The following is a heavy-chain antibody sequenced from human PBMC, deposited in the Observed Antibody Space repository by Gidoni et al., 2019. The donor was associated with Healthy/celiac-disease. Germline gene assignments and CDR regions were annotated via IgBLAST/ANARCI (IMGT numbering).Heavy chain of an antibody. CDR3: AKDRDYGDYEDAFDI. CDR1: GFTFDDYA. D-gene: IGHD4-17*01. Sequence: EVQLVESGGGLVQPGRSLRLSCAASGFTFDDYAMHWVRQAPGKGLEWVSGISWNSGSIGYADSVKGRFTISRDNAKNSLYLQMNSLRAEDTALYYCAKDRDYGDYEDAFDIWGQGTMVTVSS. CDR2: ISWNSGSI. V-gene: IGHV3-9*01. J-gene: IGHJ3*02.